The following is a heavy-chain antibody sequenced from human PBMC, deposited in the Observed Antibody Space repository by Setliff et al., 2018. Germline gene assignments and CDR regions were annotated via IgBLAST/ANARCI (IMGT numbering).Heavy chain of an antibody. V-gene: IGHV4-39*01. CDR1: GGSFSTHY. J-gene: IGHJ4*02. CDR3: ARTGTYRYFDY. Sequence: SETLSLTCTVSGGSFSTHYWAWIRQPPGKGLEWIGRIYSGGTTYYNSSLKSRVTISVDTSKSQFSLRLNSVTAADTAVYYCARTGTYRYFDYWGRGTLVTVSS. CDR2: IYSGGTT. D-gene: IGHD1-1*01.